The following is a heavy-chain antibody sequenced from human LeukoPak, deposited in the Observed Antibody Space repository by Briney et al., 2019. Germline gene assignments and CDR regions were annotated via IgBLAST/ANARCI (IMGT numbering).Heavy chain of an antibody. CDR3: ARHGGGGSGGNSGFDY. CDR1: GYNFSNCL. CDR2: IYPGDSDT. J-gene: IGHJ4*02. V-gene: IGHV5-51*01. Sequence: GESLKISCESSGYNFSNCLIGWVRQMPGKGLEWMGIIYPGDSDTRYGPSFQGQVTISADKSISTAYLQWSSLKASDTAMYYCARHGGGGSGGNSGFDYWGQGTLVTVSS. D-gene: IGHD4-23*01.